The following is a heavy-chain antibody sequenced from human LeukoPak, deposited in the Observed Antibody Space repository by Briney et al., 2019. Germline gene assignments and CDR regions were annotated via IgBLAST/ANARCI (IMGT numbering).Heavy chain of an antibody. CDR1: GFTFSNYG. Sequence: GGSLRLSCAVSGFTFSNYGMPWVRQAPGKGLEWVAVISFDGSNKYYADSVKGRFTISRDNSKNTLYLQMNSLRAEDTAVYYCAKLLRNRNGPYEYWGQGTLVTVSS. J-gene: IGHJ4*02. CDR2: ISFDGSNK. D-gene: IGHD4-4*01. CDR3: AKLLRNRNGPYEY. V-gene: IGHV3-30*18.